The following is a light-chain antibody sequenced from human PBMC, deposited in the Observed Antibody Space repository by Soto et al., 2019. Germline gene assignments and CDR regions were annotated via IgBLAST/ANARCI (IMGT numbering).Light chain of an antibody. CDR2: GAF. J-gene: IGKJ1*01. CDR1: QGINDN. Sequence: DIQMTQSPSTLSASFGDRVTITCRASQGINDNLAWFQQKPGQVPKRLIYGAFSLQRGVPSRFSGSGSGTEFTLTISSLQPEDFATYYCLQHNTFPWTFGQGTKVDI. V-gene: IGKV1-17*03. CDR3: LQHNTFPWT.